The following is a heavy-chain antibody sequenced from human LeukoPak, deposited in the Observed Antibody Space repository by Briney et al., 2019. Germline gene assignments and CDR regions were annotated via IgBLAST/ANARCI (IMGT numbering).Heavy chain of an antibody. J-gene: IGHJ3*02. D-gene: IGHD3-10*01. CDR2: ISYDGSSK. CDR1: GFTFSTYA. Sequence: PGGSLRLSCAASGFTFSTYAMHWVRQAPGKGLEWVAVISYDGSSKYYADSVKGRFTISRDNSKNTLYLQMNSLRAEDTAVYYCARAEHGSGSYIWGQGTMVTVSS. CDR3: ARAEHGSGSYI. V-gene: IGHV3-30*04.